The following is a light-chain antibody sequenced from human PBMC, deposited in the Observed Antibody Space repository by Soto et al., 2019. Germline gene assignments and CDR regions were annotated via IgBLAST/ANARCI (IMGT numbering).Light chain of an antibody. CDR1: QSVFFRSSNKNY. Sequence: DIVMTQSPDSLAVSLGERATINCKSSQSVFFRSSNKNYLAWYQQKPGQPPKLLISWASARESGVPDRFSGSGSGTDFTLTISSLQAEDVAVYYCQQYFRTPPWTFGQGTKVE. J-gene: IGKJ1*01. CDR3: QQYFRTPPWT. V-gene: IGKV4-1*01. CDR2: WAS.